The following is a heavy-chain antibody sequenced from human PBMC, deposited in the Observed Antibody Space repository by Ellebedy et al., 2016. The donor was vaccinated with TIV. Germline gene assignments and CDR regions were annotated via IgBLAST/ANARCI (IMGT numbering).Heavy chain of an antibody. V-gene: IGHV1-46*04. D-gene: IGHD6-19*01. CDR1: GYTFTSYY. CDR2: INPSGGST. J-gene: IGHJ4*02. CDR3: ARARSSGWLHTPDY. Sequence: AASVKVSCKASGYTFTSYYMHWVRQAPGQGLEWMGIINPSGGSTTYAQKLQGRVTMTRDTSTSTVYMELSSPRSEDTAVYYCARARSSGWLHTPDYWGQGTLVTVSS.